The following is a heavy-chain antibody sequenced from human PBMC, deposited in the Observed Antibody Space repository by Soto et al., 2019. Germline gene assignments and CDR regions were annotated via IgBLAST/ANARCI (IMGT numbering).Heavy chain of an antibody. D-gene: IGHD5-18*01. CDR1: GFSFSRFA. V-gene: IGHV3-48*03. J-gene: IGHJ4*02. CDR3: ARGMRHSLASGYSPSFDL. Sequence: EVRLVESGGGLVQPGGSLRLSCATSGFSFSRFAMHWVRQAPGKGPEWVAYINSGGNTIYYGDSVKDRFTMTRDTGTQSLHLQLNRLRADDTAFYYCARGMRHSLASGYSPSFDLCGQGTVVTVSS. CDR2: INSGGNTI.